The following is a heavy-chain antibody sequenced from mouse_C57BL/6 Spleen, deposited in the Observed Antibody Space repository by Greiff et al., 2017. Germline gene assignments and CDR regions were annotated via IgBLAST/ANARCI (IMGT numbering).Heavy chain of an antibody. Sequence: VQLQQSGAELARPGASVKLSCKASGYTFTSYGIRWVKQRPGQGLEWIGEIYPRSGSTYYNETFKGKATLTADKSSSTAYMELRSLTSEASAVYCCAREGDSSGSFDYWGQGTTLTVSS. V-gene: IGHV1-81*01. CDR2: IYPRSGST. D-gene: IGHD3-2*02. CDR3: AREGDSSGSFDY. CDR1: GYTFTSYG. J-gene: IGHJ2*01.